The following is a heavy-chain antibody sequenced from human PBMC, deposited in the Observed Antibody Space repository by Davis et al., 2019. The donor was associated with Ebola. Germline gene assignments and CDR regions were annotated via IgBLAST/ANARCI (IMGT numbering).Heavy chain of an antibody. J-gene: IGHJ4*02. CDR3: TSGITGTRGDY. D-gene: IGHD1-20*01. CDR1: GFTFSGSA. V-gene: IGHV3-73*01. CDR2: IRSKANSYAT. Sequence: GESLKISCAASGFTFSGSAMHWVRQASGKGLEWVGRIRSKANSYATAYAASVNGRFTISRDDSKNTEYLQMNSLKTEDTAVYYCTSGITGTRGDYWGQGTLVTVSS.